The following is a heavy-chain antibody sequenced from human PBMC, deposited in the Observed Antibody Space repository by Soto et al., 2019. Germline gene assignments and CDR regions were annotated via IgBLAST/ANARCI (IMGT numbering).Heavy chain of an antibody. D-gene: IGHD3-10*01. Sequence: QITLKESGPPLVRPTQTLTLTCTFSGFSLTTSGVGVGWIRQPPGKALEWLAVIYWDDDKRYSSSLKSRLTITKDTSKIHGVLTMTKMDHVGTATYYCAHHPYYGLGSYAFDYWGQGTLVTVS. CDR2: IYWDDDK. CDR3: AHHPYYGLGSYAFDY. J-gene: IGHJ4*02. CDR1: GFSLTTSGVG. V-gene: IGHV2-5*02.